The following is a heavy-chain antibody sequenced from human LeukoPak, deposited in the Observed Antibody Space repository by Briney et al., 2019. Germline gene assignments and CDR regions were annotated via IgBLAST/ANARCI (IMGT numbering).Heavy chain of an antibody. J-gene: IGHJ5*02. CDR1: GGTFSSYT. Sequence: SVKVSCKASGGTFSSYTTSWVRQAPGQGLEWMGGIIPIFGTAKYTQNLQGRVTITADESTSIAYMELSSLRAEDPAVYYCARDRRELLRCRSSWFDHWGQGTLVTVSS. V-gene: IGHV1-69*13. D-gene: IGHD1-26*01. CDR3: ARDRRELLRCRSSWFDH. CDR2: IIPIFGTA.